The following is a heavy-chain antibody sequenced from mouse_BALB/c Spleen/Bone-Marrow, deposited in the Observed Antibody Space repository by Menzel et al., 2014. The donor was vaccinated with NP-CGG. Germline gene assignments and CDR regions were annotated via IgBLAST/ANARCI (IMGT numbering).Heavy chain of an antibody. CDR2: INSNGGST. CDR3: ARGRDGYFRDAMDY. V-gene: IGHV5-6-3*01. J-gene: IGHJ4*01. D-gene: IGHD2-3*01. CDR1: GFTFSSYG. Sequence: EVNVVDSGGGLVQPGGSLKLSCAASGFTFSSYGMSWVRQTPDKRLELVATINSNGGSTYYPDSVKGRFTISRDNAKNTLYLQMSSLKSEDTAMYYCARGRDGYFRDAMDYWGQGTSVTVSS.